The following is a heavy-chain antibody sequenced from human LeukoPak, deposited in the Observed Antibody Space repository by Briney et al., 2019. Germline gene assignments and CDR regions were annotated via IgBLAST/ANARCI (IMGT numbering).Heavy chain of an antibody. V-gene: IGHV4-31*03. Sequence: SETLSLTCIVSGGSINTDVYYWTCIRKHPRKGLEWIGYIHNTGSTYNPTLKTRVTISKDTSANQFSLTLTSVTAADTAVYYCVGDRYLGTWRAFDVWGQGTMVTVSS. CDR3: VGDRYLGTWRAFDV. CDR2: IHNTGST. J-gene: IGHJ3*01. CDR1: GGSINTDVYY. D-gene: IGHD2-15*01.